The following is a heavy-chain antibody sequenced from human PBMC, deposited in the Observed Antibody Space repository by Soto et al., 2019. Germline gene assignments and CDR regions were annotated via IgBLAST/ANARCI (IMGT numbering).Heavy chain of an antibody. CDR2: IDPSDSYT. CDR1: GYSFTSYW. D-gene: IGHD4-17*01. J-gene: IGHJ6*02. V-gene: IGHV5-10-1*01. CDR3: ARQPPTVVTPDGMDV. Sequence: GESLKISCKGSGYSFTSYWISWVRQMPGKGLEWMGRIDPSDSYTNYSPSFQGHVTISADKSISTAYLQWSSLKASDTAMYYCARQPPTVVTPDGMDVWGQGTTVTVSS.